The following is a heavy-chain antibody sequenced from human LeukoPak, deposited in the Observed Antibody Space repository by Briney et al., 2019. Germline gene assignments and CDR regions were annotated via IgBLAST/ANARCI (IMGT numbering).Heavy chain of an antibody. D-gene: IGHD1-14*01. Sequence: GGSLRLSCAPSGFTFTSYWMHWVRQVAGKGLVWLARVDHGGSGTNYADSVKGRFTISRDNAKSTVYLQMNSLRVEDTAVYYCITDLGWGQGTLVAVSS. CDR2: VDHGGSGT. V-gene: IGHV3-74*01. CDR1: GFTFTSYW. J-gene: IGHJ4*02. CDR3: ITDLG.